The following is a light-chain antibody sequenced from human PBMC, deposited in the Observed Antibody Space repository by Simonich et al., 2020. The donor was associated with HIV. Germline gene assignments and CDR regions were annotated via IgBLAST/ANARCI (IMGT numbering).Light chain of an antibody. CDR1: SSDVGGYNY. CDR3: SSYTSSSTWV. Sequence: QSALTPPRSVSGSPGQSVTISCTGTSSDVGGYNYVSWYQQHPGKAPTLMIYDVTKRPSGVSNRFSGSKSGNTASLTISGLQAEDEADYYCSSYTSSSTWVFGGGTKLTVL. J-gene: IGLJ3*02. CDR2: DVT. V-gene: IGLV2-11*01.